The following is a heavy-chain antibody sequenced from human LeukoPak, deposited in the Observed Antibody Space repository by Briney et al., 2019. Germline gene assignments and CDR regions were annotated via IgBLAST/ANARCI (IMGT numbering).Heavy chain of an antibody. J-gene: IGHJ4*02. CDR2: ISSSGSTI. CDR1: GFTFSSYE. D-gene: IGHD5-18*01. V-gene: IGHV3-48*03. CDR3: ARNKKGDRYTYGHDY. Sequence: GGSLRLSCAASGFTFSSYEMNWVRQAPGKGLEWVSCISSSGSTIYYADSVKGRFTISRDNAKNSLYLQMNSLRAEDTAVYYCARNKKGDRYTYGHDYWGQGTLVTVSS.